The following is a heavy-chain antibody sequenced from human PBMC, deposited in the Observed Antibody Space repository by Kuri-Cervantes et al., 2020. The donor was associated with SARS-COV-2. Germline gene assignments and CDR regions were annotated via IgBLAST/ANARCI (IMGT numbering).Heavy chain of an antibody. D-gene: IGHD2-15*01. CDR1: GFTFSSYA. CDR2: ISGSGGNT. V-gene: IGHV3-23*01. J-gene: IGHJ5*02. CDR3: AKDQNLDVVVVPAA. Sequence: GGPLRLSSAASGFTFSSYAMNWVRQAPGKGLEWVSTISGSGGNTFYADSVKGRFTISRDNSKYTLYLQMNSLRAEDTAVYYCAKDQNLDVVVVPAAWGQGSLVTVSS.